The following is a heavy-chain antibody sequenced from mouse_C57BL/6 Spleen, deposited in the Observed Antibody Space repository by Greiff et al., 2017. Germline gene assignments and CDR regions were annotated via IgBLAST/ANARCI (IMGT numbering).Heavy chain of an antibody. CDR3: ARWNYGSSSGDY. V-gene: IGHV1-26*01. D-gene: IGHD1-1*01. CDR2: INPNNGGT. CDR1: GYTFTDYY. Sequence: EVQLQQSGPELVKPGASVKISCKASGYTFTDYYMNWVKQSHGKSLEWIGDINPNNGGTSYNQKFKGKATLTVDKSSSTAYMELRSLTSEDSAVYYCARWNYGSSSGDYWGKGTSVTVSS. J-gene: IGHJ4*01.